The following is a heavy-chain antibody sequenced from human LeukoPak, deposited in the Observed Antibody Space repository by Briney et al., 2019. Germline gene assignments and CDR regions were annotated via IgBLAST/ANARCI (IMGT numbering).Heavy chain of an antibody. J-gene: IGHJ3*02. D-gene: IGHD2-2*03. CDR2: ISSSSSYT. V-gene: IGHV3-11*06. CDR3: ARGPPVMDIAFDI. Sequence: GGSLRLSCAASGFTFSDYYMSWIRQAPGTGLEWVSYISSSSSYTNYADSVKGRFTISRDNAKNSLYLQMNSLRAEDTAVYYCARGPPVMDIAFDIWGQGTMVTVSS. CDR1: GFTFSDYY.